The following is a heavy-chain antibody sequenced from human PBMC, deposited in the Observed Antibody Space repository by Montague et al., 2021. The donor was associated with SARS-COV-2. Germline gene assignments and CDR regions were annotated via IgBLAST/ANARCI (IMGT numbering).Heavy chain of an antibody. Sequence: SETLSLTCDVSGDSIRSASYYWVWIRQPPGMGLDWIGNIYYSGSSMYNPSLKSRVTMSVDTSKNQLSLQLNIVTAADTAVYYCGRRLTGLEPPFDPWGQGTPVTVSS. CDR3: GRRLTGLEPPFDP. D-gene: IGHD1-1*01. J-gene: IGHJ5*02. CDR1: GDSIRSASYY. CDR2: IYYSGSS. V-gene: IGHV4-39*01.